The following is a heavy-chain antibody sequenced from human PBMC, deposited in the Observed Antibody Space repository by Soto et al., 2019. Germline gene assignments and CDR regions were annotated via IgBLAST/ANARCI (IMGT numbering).Heavy chain of an antibody. V-gene: IGHV3-21*01. Sequence: PGGSLRLSCAASGFTFSSYSMNWVRQAPGKGLEWVSSISSSSSYIYYADSVNGRFTISRDNAKNSLYLQMNSLRAEDTAVYYCARDSVEYCSSTSCFRLNWFDPWGQGTLVTVSS. CDR2: ISSSSSYI. CDR1: GFTFSSYS. D-gene: IGHD2-2*01. J-gene: IGHJ5*02. CDR3: ARDSVEYCSSTSCFRLNWFDP.